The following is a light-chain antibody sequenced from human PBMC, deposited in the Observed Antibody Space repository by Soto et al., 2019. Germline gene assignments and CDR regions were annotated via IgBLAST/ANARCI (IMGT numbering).Light chain of an antibody. Sequence: DIQMTQCPSSLSASVGDRVTITCRASQIISSYLNWYQQKPGKAPNLLIYAASTLQSGVPSRFSGSGSGTDFTLTISSLQPEDFATYYCQQSYSTPYTFGQGTKLEIK. CDR2: AAS. V-gene: IGKV1-39*01. J-gene: IGKJ2*01. CDR3: QQSYSTPYT. CDR1: QIISSY.